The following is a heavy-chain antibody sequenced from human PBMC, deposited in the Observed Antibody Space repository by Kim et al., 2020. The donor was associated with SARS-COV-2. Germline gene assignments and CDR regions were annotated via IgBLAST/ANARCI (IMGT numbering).Heavy chain of an antibody. J-gene: IGHJ5*02. D-gene: IGHD2-2*01. CDR1: GGSFSGYY. V-gene: IGHV4-34*01. CDR3: ARDDCSSTSCRWFDP. Sequence: SETLSLTCAVYGGSFSGYYWSWIRQPPGKGLEWIGEINHSGSTNYNPSLKSRVTISVDTSKNQFSLKLSSVTAADTAVYYCARDDCSSTSCRWFDPWGQG. CDR2: INHSGST.